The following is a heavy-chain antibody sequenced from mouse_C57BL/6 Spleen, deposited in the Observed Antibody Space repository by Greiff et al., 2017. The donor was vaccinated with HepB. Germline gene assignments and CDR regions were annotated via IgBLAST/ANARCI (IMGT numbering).Heavy chain of an antibody. Sequence: QVQLQQSGAELARPGASVKLSCKASGYTFTSYGISWVKQRTGQGLEWIGEIYPRSGNTYYNEKFKGKATLTADTASSTAYMELSSLTSEDSAVYFWAVPFITTVVASRPYYFDYWGQGTTLTVSS. V-gene: IGHV1-81*01. CDR3: AVPFITTVVASRPYYFDY. CDR2: IYPRSGNT. J-gene: IGHJ2*01. D-gene: IGHD1-1*01. CDR1: GYTFTSYG.